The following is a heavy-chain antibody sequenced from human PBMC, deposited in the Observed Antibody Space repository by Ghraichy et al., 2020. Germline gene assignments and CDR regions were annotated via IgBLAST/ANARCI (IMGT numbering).Heavy chain of an antibody. CDR1: GFTFSNAW. CDR3: TTLGLSDT. Sequence: GGSLRLSCAASGFTFSNAWMSWVRQAPGKGLEWLCRIRSKADGGTTDYSATVKGRFFFSRDDSKDTLYLQMNSLKTEDTAVYYCTTLGLSDTWGQGNRVTVSS. J-gene: IGHJ5*02. V-gene: IGHV3-15*01. CDR2: IRSKADGGTT. D-gene: IGHD2/OR15-2a*01.